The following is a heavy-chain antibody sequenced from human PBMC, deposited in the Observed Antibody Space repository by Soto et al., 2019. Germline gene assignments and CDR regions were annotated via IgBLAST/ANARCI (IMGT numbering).Heavy chain of an antibody. V-gene: IGHV3-74*01. CDR2: INSDGSST. Sequence: GGSLRLSCAASGFTFSSYLMHWVRQAPGKGLVWVSRINSDGSSTSYADSVKGRFTISRDNAKNTLYLQMNSLRAEDTAVYYCARGSHYYDSSGYSGFDPWGQGTLVTVSS. CDR1: GFTFSSYL. CDR3: ARGSHYYDSSGYSGFDP. D-gene: IGHD3-22*01. J-gene: IGHJ5*02.